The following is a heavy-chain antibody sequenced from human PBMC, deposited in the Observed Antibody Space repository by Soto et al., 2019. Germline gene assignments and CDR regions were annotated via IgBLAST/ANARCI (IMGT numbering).Heavy chain of an antibody. V-gene: IGHV3-64*01. J-gene: IGHJ4*02. Sequence: EVQLVESGGGLVQPGGSLRLSCAASGFTFSSYAMHWVRQAPGKGLEYVSAITSNGGATYYANSVKGRFTISRDNSKNTLYLQMGSLRAEDMGVYYCATEHGGSGWYINWGQGTLVTVSS. CDR3: ATEHGGSGWYIN. D-gene: IGHD6-19*01. CDR1: GFTFSSYA. CDR2: ITSNGGAT.